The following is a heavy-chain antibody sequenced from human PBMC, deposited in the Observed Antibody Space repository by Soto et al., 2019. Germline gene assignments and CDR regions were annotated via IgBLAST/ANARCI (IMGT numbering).Heavy chain of an antibody. V-gene: IGHV2-5*02. CDR2: IYWDDDK. CDR1: GISLSTRGVG. J-gene: IGHJ5*02. D-gene: IGHD6-13*01. Sequence: QITLKESGPTLVKPTQTLTLTCTFSGISLSTRGVGVGWIRQPPGKALEWLPLIYWDDDKRYRPSLKSRLTITKDTSKIQVVLTMTNMDPVHTASYYCAQTYSSSCYTRGWFDPWGQAHLLTVSS. CDR3: AQTYSSSCYTRGWFDP.